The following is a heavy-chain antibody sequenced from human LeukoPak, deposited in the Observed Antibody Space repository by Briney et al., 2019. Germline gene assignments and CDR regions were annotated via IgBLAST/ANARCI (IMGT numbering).Heavy chain of an antibody. J-gene: IGHJ4*02. Sequence: PSETLSLTCTVSGGSISSYYWGWIRQPPGKGLEWIGSIYYSGSTYYNPSLKSRVTISVDTSKNQFSLKLSSVTAADTAVYYCASYSSWYGGGYYFDYWGQGTLVTVSS. CDR3: ASYSSWYGGGYYFDY. V-gene: IGHV4-39*07. CDR1: GGSISSYY. D-gene: IGHD6-13*01. CDR2: IYYSGST.